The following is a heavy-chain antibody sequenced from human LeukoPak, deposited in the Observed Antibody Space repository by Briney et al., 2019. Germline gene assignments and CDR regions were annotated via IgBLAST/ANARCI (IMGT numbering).Heavy chain of an antibody. D-gene: IGHD6-19*01. CDR1: GFSFGSYW. CDR3: ARETVAGYFDY. CDR2: IKEDGSEK. Sequence: PGGSLRLSCAASGFSFGSYWMSWVRQAPGKGLEWVANIKEDGSEKYYVDSVKGRFTISRDNAKKSLYMQMNSLRAEDTAVYYCARETVAGYFDYWGQGTLVTVSS. V-gene: IGHV3-7*01. J-gene: IGHJ4*02.